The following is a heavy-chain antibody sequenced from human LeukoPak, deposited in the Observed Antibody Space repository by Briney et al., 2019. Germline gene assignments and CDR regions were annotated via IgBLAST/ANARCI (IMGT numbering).Heavy chain of an antibody. Sequence: GSLRLSCAASGFIFRNYAMSWVRQAPGKGLEWVSAITGSGDTTYYADSVKGRFTISSDNSKNTLYVEMNTLRAEDTAVYYCAKWGDYDILTGYYVSDFWGQGTLVTVSS. CDR3: AKWGDYDILTGYYVSDF. CDR2: ITGSGDTT. CDR1: GFIFRNYA. V-gene: IGHV3-23*01. D-gene: IGHD3-9*01. J-gene: IGHJ4*02.